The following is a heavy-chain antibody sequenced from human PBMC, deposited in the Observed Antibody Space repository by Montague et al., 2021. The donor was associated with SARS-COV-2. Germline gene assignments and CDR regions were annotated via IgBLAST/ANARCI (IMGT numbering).Heavy chain of an antibody. CDR1: GASVRNGNTY. D-gene: IGHD3-22*01. V-gene: IGHV4-61*01. CDR3: ARFGYESGGCYSCYPD. CDR2: IYYSGST. Sequence: SETLSLTCTVSGASVRNGNTYWNWIRQPPGKGLEWIGYIYYSGSTNYSPSLKSRVTISVDTSKNQLSLKVNSATAADTAVYYCARFGYESGGCYSCYPDWGQGTLVTVSS. J-gene: IGHJ1*01.